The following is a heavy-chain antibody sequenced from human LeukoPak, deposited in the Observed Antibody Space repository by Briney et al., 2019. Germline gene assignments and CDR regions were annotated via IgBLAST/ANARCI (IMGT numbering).Heavy chain of an antibody. Sequence: GGSLRLSCAASGFTFAGYAMTWVRQAPGKGLEWVSLISGSGGSTYYADVVKGRFTISRDNSKNALYLRMNSLRAEDTAVYYCAHWGISGPFDYWGQGTLVTVSS. D-gene: IGHD3-10*01. V-gene: IGHV3-23*01. CDR3: AHWGISGPFDY. CDR2: ISGSGGST. J-gene: IGHJ4*02. CDR1: GFTFAGYA.